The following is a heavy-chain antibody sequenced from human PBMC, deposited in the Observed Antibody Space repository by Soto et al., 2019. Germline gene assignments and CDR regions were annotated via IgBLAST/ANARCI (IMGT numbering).Heavy chain of an antibody. V-gene: IGHV3-30-3*01. CDR2: ISYDGSNK. Sequence: PGGSLRLSCAASGFTFSSYAMHWVRQAPGKRLEWVAVISYDGSNKYYADSVKGRFTISRDNSKNTLYLQMNSLRAEDTAVYYCARGTYYDILTGYYLDLNWFDPWGQGTLVTVSS. CDR1: GFTFSSYA. CDR3: ARGTYYDILTGYYLDLNWFDP. D-gene: IGHD3-9*01. J-gene: IGHJ5*02.